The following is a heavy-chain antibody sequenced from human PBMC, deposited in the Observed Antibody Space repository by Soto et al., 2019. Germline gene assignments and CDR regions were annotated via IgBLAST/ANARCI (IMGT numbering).Heavy chain of an antibody. CDR2: ISYDGSRK. V-gene: IGHV3-30-3*01. CDR1: GFTFRSFA. J-gene: IGHJ6*02. Sequence: GGSLRLSCAASGFTFRSFAMHWVRQAPGKGLEWVTLISYDGSRKFYADSVKGRFTISRDNSKNTMFLQMNSLGPDDTAVYYCAREQYYGMDVWGLGTTVTVSS. CDR3: AREQYYGMDV.